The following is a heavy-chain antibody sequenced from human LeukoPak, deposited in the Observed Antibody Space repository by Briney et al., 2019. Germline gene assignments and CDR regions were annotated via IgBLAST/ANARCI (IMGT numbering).Heavy chain of an antibody. CDR2: IYYSGST. Sequence: PSETLSLTCTVSGGSISSHYWSWIRQPPGKGLEWIGYIYYSGSTNYNPSLKSRVTISVDTSKNQFSLKLSSVTAADTAVYYCAKTSSGWMYYFDYWGQGTLATVSS. V-gene: IGHV4-59*11. CDR1: GGSISSHY. CDR3: AKTSSGWMYYFDY. D-gene: IGHD6-19*01. J-gene: IGHJ4*02.